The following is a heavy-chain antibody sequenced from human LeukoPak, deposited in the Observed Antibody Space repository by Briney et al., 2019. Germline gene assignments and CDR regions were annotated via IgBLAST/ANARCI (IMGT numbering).Heavy chain of an antibody. CDR1: GFTFTSSA. J-gene: IGHJ2*01. V-gene: IGHV1-58*01. CDR3: ARGSYDSSGYYWDWYFDL. CDR2: IVVGSGNT. Sequence: AASVKVSCKASGFTFTSSAVQWVRQARGQRLEWIGWIVVGSGNTNYAQKFQERVTITRDMSTSTAYMELSSLRSEDTAVYYCARGSYDSSGYYWDWYFDLWGRGTLVTVSS. D-gene: IGHD3-22*01.